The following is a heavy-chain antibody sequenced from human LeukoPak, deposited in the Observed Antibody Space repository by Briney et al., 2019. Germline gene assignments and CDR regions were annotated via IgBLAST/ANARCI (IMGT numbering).Heavy chain of an antibody. V-gene: IGHV1-69*13. D-gene: IGHD1-26*01. J-gene: IGHJ4*02. Sequence: GASVEVSCKASGGTFISYAISWVRQAPGQGLEWMGGIIPIFGTANYAQKFQGRVTITADESTSTAYMELSSLRSEDTAVYYCARAWELLSFDYWGQGTLVTVSS. CDR2: IIPIFGTA. CDR1: GGTFISYA. CDR3: ARAWELLSFDY.